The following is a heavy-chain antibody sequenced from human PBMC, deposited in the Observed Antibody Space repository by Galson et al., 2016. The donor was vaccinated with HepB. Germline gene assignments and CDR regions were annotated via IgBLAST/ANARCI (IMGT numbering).Heavy chain of an antibody. Sequence: SVKVSCKASGYSFSTYGLHWVRQAPGQGLEWMGWINAGNGDTKYSQNFQGRVTITRDTSASIAYMELSSLRSEDTAVYYCARERAAAALGPMGYYYYYYMDVWAKGTTVTVSS. CDR2: INAGNGDT. CDR1: GYSFSTYG. V-gene: IGHV1-3*01. J-gene: IGHJ6*03. CDR3: ARERAAAALGPMGYYYYYYMDV. D-gene: IGHD2-15*01.